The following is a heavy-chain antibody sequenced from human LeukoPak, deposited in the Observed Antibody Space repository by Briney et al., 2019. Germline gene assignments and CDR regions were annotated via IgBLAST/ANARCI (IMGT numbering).Heavy chain of an antibody. Sequence: GGSLRLSCAASGFTFSNYGMHWVRQAPGKGLEGVAFIRYDGSNKYYADSVKGRFTISRDNSKNTLYLQMNSLRAEDTAVYYCARDRVAARQWGYYYYMDVWGKGTTVTVSS. CDR3: ARDRVAARQWGYYYYMDV. J-gene: IGHJ6*03. V-gene: IGHV3-30*02. D-gene: IGHD6-6*01. CDR2: IRYDGSNK. CDR1: GFTFSNYG.